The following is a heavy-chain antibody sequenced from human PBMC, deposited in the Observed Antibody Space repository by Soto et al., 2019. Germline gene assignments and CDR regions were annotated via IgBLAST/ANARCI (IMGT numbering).Heavy chain of an antibody. Sequence: PGGSLRLSCAASGFTVSSNYMSWVRQAPGKGLEWVSVIYSGGSTYYADSVKGRFTISRDNSKNTLYLQMNSLRAEDTAVYYCARDSSISIFGYYYYGMDVWGQGTTVTVS. J-gene: IGHJ6*02. CDR1: GFTVSSNY. D-gene: IGHD3-3*01. V-gene: IGHV3-53*01. CDR2: IYSGGST. CDR3: ARDSSISIFGYYYYGMDV.